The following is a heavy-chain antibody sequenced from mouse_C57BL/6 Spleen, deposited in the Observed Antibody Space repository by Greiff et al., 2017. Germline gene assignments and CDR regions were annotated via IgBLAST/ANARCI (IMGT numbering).Heavy chain of an antibody. CDR3: ARVRRDWYFDV. CDR1: GYTFTSYW. CDR2: IDPSDSET. J-gene: IGHJ1*03. V-gene: IGHV1-52*01. D-gene: IGHD2-14*01. Sequence: QVQLKQPGAELVRPGSSVKLSCKASGYTFTSYWMHWVKQRPIQGLEWIGNIDPSDSETHYNQKFKDKATLTVDKSSSTAYMQLSSLTSEDSAVYYCARVRRDWYFDVWGTGTTVTVSS.